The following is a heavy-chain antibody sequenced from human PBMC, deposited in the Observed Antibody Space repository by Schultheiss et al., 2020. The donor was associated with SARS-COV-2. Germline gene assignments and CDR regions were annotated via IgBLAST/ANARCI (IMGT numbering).Heavy chain of an antibody. D-gene: IGHD1-14*01. CDR3: ARDFQTRVRAPNPQYYYYGMDV. J-gene: IGHJ6*02. Sequence: ASVKVSCKASGYTLSTYGITWVRQAPGQGLEWMGWISAYNGNRNYAQNFQARVTMTTDISTNTSFMELRSLRSEDTAVYYCARDFQTRVRAPNPQYYYYGMDVWGQGTTVTVSS. V-gene: IGHV1-18*04. CDR2: ISAYNGNR. CDR1: GYTLSTYG.